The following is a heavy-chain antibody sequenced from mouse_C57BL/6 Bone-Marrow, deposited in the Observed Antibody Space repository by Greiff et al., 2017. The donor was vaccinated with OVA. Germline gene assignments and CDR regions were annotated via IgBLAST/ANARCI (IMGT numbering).Heavy chain of an antibody. CDR3: ARKDYGNRFDY. D-gene: IGHD2-1*01. CDR1: GYTFTDYS. V-gene: IGHV1-19*01. CDR2: INHYNGGT. J-gene: IGHJ3*01. Sequence: EVQLQQSGPVLVKPGASVKMSCKASGYTFTDYSMKWVKQSDGKSLEWVGVINHYNGGTSYNQKVQGKATLTVDKSSSTAYMELNSLTSEDSAVDDCARKDYGNRFDYWGQGTRVTVSA.